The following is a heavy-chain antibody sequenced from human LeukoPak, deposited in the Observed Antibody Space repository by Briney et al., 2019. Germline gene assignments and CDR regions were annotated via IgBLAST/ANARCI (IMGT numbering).Heavy chain of an antibody. CDR2: IDPDTGDT. Sequence: ASVKVSCKPSGYTFIDHYLHWVRQAPGQGLESLGWIDPDTGDTNYPQKSQGRVTMTRDTSSSTAYMELNRLRSDDTAVYYCARAGHNSNSGGYDFWGPGTLVTVPS. V-gene: IGHV1-2*02. J-gene: IGHJ4*02. CDR1: GYTFIDHY. CDR3: ARAGHNSNSGGYDF. D-gene: IGHD3-22*01.